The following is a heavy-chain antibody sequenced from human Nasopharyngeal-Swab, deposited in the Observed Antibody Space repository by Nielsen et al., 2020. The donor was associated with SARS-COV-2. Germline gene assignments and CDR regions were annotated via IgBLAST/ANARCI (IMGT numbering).Heavy chain of an antibody. CDR2: INSDGSST. Sequence: GESLKISCVASGFTFSTYGMHWVRQAPGKGLVWVSRINSDGSSTSYADSVKGRFTISRDNAKNTLYLQMNSLRAEDTAVYYCARVPNRGYFDYRGQGTLVTVSS. V-gene: IGHV3-74*01. CDR1: GFTFSTYG. D-gene: IGHD3-10*01. J-gene: IGHJ4*02. CDR3: ARVPNRGYFDY.